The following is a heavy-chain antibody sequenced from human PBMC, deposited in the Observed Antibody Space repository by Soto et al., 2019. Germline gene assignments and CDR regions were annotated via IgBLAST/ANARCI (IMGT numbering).Heavy chain of an antibody. J-gene: IGHJ5*02. Sequence: PSETLSVTCTVSGGSMTSYYWTWIRQPAGKGLEWIGRVYSSGGTHYNPSLKSRVTISLDTSKNQFSLRLLSVTDADTAVYFCARGQRFSDWFDPWGHGTLVTVSS. D-gene: IGHD3-3*01. V-gene: IGHV4-4*07. CDR2: VYSSGGT. CDR3: ARGQRFSDWFDP. CDR1: GGSMTSYY.